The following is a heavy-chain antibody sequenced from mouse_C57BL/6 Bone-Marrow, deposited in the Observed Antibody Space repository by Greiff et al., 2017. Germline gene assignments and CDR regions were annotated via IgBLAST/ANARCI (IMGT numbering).Heavy chain of an antibody. J-gene: IGHJ3*01. CDR1: GYTFTSYW. CDR2: IDPSDSYT. CDR3: ARSRAYYDYDGTWLAY. Sequence: VQLQQPGAELVRPGTSVKLSCKASGYTFTSYWMPWVKQRPGQGLEWIGVIDPSDSYTNYNQKFKGKATLTVDTSSSTAYMQLSSLTSEDSAVXYCARSRAYYDYDGTWLAYWGQGTLVTVSA. D-gene: IGHD2-4*01. V-gene: IGHV1-59*01.